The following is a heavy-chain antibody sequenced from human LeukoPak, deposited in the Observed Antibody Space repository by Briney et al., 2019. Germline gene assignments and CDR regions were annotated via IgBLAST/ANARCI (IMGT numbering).Heavy chain of an antibody. CDR3: ARSMTAYGLDI. J-gene: IGHJ3*02. CDR1: GGSISGDY. D-gene: IGHD2-21*02. Sequence: PSETLSLTCTVAGGSISGDYWSWTRQPPGKGLEWIGYIHYSGSTNYNPSLKSRVTISVDTSKNQFSLKVTSVTAADTAVYYCARSMTAYGLDIWGQGTRVIVSS. V-gene: IGHV4-59*01. CDR2: IHYSGST.